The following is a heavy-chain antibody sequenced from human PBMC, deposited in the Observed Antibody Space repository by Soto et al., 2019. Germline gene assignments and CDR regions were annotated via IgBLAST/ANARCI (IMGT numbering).Heavy chain of an antibody. D-gene: IGHD3-22*01. CDR1: GGTFSSYA. V-gene: IGHV1-69*06. Sequence: QVQLVQSGAEVRKPGSSVKVSCKVSGGTFSSYAISWVRQAPGQGLEWMGGIIPMFGTPNYAQKFQGRVTITADKSTNTAYMELNSLTSEDTAVYYCARAAGYHYHSSGYQYWYFDLWGRGTLVTVSS. CDR2: IIPMFGTP. CDR3: ARAAGYHYHSSGYQYWYFDL. J-gene: IGHJ2*01.